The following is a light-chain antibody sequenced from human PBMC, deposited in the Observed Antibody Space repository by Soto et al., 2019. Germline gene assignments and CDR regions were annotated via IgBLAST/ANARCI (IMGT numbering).Light chain of an antibody. CDR3: QKYNSAPQT. CDR2: GAS. Sequence: DIQMTQSPSSLSASVGDRVTITCRASQGISNYLAWYQQKPGKVPKLLMYGASTLQSGVPSRFSGSGSGTEFTLIISSLQPEDVATYYCQKYNSAPQTFGPGTRWIS. V-gene: IGKV1-27*01. J-gene: IGKJ3*01. CDR1: QGISNY.